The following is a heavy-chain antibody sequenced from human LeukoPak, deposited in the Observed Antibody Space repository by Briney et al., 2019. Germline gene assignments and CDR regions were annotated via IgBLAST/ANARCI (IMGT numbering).Heavy chain of an antibody. D-gene: IGHD3-22*01. CDR2: IYYSGST. V-gene: IGHV4-59*08. Sequence: SETLSLTCTVSGGSISSYYWSWIRQPPGKGLEWIGYIYYSGSTNYNPSLKSRVTISVDTSKNQFSLKLSSVTAADTAVYYCGRSVYYYDSSGYDYYFDYWGQGTLVTVSS. J-gene: IGHJ4*02. CDR1: GGSISSYY. CDR3: GRSVYYYDSSGYDYYFDY.